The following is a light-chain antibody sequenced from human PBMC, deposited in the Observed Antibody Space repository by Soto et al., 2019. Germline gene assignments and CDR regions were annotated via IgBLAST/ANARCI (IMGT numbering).Light chain of an antibody. CDR3: QQRSKMPLT. J-gene: IGKJ1*01. CDR2: GAS. V-gene: IGKV3-11*01. CDR1: QSINNN. Sequence: EIVLTQSPATLSLSPWERATLSCRASQSINNNVAWYQLKVGQAPRLLIYGASTRATGIPARFSGTGSETDFTLTISSLEPEECAIYDGQQRSKMPLTVGHGTKVDIK.